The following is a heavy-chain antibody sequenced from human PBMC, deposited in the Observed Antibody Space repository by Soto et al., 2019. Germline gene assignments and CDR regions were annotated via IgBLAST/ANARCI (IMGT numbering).Heavy chain of an antibody. CDR1: GFTFSSYA. CDR3: AKRPLSIITFDY. V-gene: IGHV3-23*01. J-gene: IGHJ4*02. D-gene: IGHD3-22*01. CDR2: ISGSGGST. Sequence: PGGSLRLSCAASGFTFSSYAMSWVRQAPGKGLEWVSAISGSGGSTYYADSVKGRFTISRDDSKNTAYLQMDSLKTEDTAVYYCAKRPLSIITFDYWGTGTLVTVSS.